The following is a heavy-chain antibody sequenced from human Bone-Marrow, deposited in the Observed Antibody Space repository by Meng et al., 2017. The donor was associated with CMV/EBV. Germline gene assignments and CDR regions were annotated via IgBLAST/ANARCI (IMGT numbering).Heavy chain of an antibody. Sequence: SETLSLTCTVSGGSISSYYWSWIRQPPGKGLEWIGYIYYSGSTNYNPSLKSRVTISVDTSKNQFSLKLSSVTAADTAVYYCARGRYWVYYYGMDVWGQGTTVTVSS. V-gene: IGHV4-59*12. D-gene: IGHD2-8*02. CDR3: ARGRYWVYYYGMDV. CDR1: GGSISSYY. CDR2: IYYSGST. J-gene: IGHJ6*02.